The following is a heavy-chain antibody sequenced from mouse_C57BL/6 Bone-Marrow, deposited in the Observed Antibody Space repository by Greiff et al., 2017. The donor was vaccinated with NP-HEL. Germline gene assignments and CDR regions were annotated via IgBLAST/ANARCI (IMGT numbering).Heavy chain of an antibody. V-gene: IGHV5-17*01. CDR3: AKGYFDV. J-gene: IGHJ1*03. Sequence: EVQLVESGGGLVKPGGSLKLSCAASGFTFSDYGMHWVRQAPEKGLEWVAYISSGSSTIYYADTVQGRFTISRDNAKNTLFLQMTSLRSEDTAMYYCAKGYFDVWGTGTTVTVSS. CDR2: ISSGSSTI. CDR1: GFTFSDYG.